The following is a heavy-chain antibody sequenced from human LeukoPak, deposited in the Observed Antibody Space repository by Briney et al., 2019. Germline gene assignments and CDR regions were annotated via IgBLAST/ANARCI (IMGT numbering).Heavy chain of an antibody. J-gene: IGHJ1*01. CDR3: ARGYYDSGTYSGYFQH. CDR2: IYYSGST. D-gene: IGHD3-10*01. Sequence: NASETLSLTCTVSGGSINDYYWNWIRQPPGKGLEWIGYIYYSGSTNYNPSLKSRVTISADTSKTRFSLRLSSVTAADTAVYYCARGYYDSGTYSGYFQHWGQGTLVTVSS. V-gene: IGHV4-59*01. CDR1: GGSINDYY.